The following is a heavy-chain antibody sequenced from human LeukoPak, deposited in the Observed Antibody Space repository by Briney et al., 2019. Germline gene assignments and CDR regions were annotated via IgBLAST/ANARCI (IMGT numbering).Heavy chain of an antibody. CDR1: GFTFSSYS. D-gene: IGHD6-6*01. V-gene: IGHV3-21*01. CDR2: ISSSSSYI. CDR3: ARDGRIAARPLDY. J-gene: IGHJ4*02. Sequence: GGSLRLSCAASGFTFSSYSMNWVRQAPGKGLEWVSSISSSSSYIYYADSVKGRFTISRDNAKNSLYLQMNSLRAEDTAVYYCARDGRIAARPLDYWGQGTLVTVSS.